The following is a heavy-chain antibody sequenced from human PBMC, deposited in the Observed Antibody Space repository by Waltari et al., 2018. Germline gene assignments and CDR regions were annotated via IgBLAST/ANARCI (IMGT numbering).Heavy chain of an antibody. CDR2: IYWNDDK. Sequence: QITLKESGPTLVKPTQTLTLTCTFSGFSLSTSGVGVGWIRPPPGKALEWLALIYWNDDKRYSPSLKSRLTITKDTSKNQVVLTMTNMDPVDTATYYCAHRRYYYGSGSYYNGAFDIWGQGTMVTVSS. J-gene: IGHJ3*02. V-gene: IGHV2-5*01. CDR1: GFSLSTSGVG. D-gene: IGHD3-10*01. CDR3: AHRRYYYGSGSYYNGAFDI.